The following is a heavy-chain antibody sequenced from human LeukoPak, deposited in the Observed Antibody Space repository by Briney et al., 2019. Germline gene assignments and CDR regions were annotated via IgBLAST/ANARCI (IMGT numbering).Heavy chain of an antibody. V-gene: IGHV4-34*01. D-gene: IGHD6-19*01. Sequence: PSETLSLTCAVYGGSFSGYYWSWIRQPPGKGLEWIGEINHSGSTNYNPSLKSRVTISVDTSKNQFSLKLSSVTAADTAVYYCARHEGWVDAFDIWGQGTMVTVSS. CDR1: GGSFSGYY. CDR3: ARHEGWVDAFDI. CDR2: INHSGST. J-gene: IGHJ3*02.